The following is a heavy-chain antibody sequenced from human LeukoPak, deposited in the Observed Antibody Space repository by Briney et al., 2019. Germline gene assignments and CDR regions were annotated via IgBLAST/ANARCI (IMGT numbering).Heavy chain of an antibody. D-gene: IGHD6-13*01. CDR3: ARGAFYSSSWYAFYYYYGMDV. CDR2: MNPNSGNT. J-gene: IGHJ6*02. Sequence: ASVKVSCKASGYTFTGYYMHWVRQAPGQGLEWMGWMNPNSGNTGYAQKFQGRVTMTRNTSISTAYMELSSLRSEDTAVYYCARGAFYSSSWYAFYYYYGMDVWGQGTTVTVSS. V-gene: IGHV1-8*02. CDR1: GYTFTGYY.